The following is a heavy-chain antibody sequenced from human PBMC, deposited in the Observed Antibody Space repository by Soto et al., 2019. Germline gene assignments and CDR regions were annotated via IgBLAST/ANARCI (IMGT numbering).Heavy chain of an antibody. V-gene: IGHV3-15*01. J-gene: IGHJ4*02. D-gene: IGHD6-13*01. Sequence: PGGSLRLSCAASGFTFHNAWMSWVRQAPGKGLEWPGRIKSNTDGGTTDYAAPVKDRFTISRDDSRNTVYLEMNRLKSEDTAVYYCTTRLATAVYYFDYWARGTLVTVSS. CDR3: TTRLATAVYYFDY. CDR2: IKSNTDGGTT. CDR1: GFTFHNAW.